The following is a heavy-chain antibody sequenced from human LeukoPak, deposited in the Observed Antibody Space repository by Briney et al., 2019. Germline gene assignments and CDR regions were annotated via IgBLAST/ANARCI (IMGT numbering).Heavy chain of an antibody. V-gene: IGHV3-30-3*01. Sequence: GGSLRLSCAASGFTFSSYAMHWVRQAPGKGLEWVAVISYDGSNKYYADSVKGRFTISRDNSKNTLYLQMNSLRAEDTAVYYCARDDGSYYDFWSGYYFAYWGQGTLVTVSS. D-gene: IGHD3-3*01. CDR3: ARDDGSYYDFWSGYYFAY. CDR2: ISYDGSNK. J-gene: IGHJ4*02. CDR1: GFTFSSYA.